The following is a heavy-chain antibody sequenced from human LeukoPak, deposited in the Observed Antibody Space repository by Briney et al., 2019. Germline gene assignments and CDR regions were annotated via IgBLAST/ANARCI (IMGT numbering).Heavy chain of an antibody. Sequence: GESLKISCKGSGYSFTSYWIGWVRQMPGKGLEWMGIIYPGDSDTRYSPSFQGQVTISADKSISTAYLQWSSLKASDTAMYYCARRRRGYGSGSYYPFDYWGQGTLVTVSS. CDR1: GYSFTSYW. CDR3: ARRRRGYGSGSYYPFDY. CDR2: IYPGDSDT. V-gene: IGHV5-51*01. D-gene: IGHD3-10*01. J-gene: IGHJ4*02.